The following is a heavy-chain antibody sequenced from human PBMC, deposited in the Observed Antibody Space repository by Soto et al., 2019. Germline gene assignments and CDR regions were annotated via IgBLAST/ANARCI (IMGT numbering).Heavy chain of an antibody. Sequence: GASVKVSCKASGYTFTGYYMHWVRQAPGQGLEWMGWINPNSGGTKYAKKFQGWVTMTRDTSISTAYMELRRLRSDDTAVYFCARDIGSGPQYYFDYWGQGTLVNVSS. V-gene: IGHV1-2*04. J-gene: IGHJ4*02. D-gene: IGHD6-19*01. CDR3: ARDIGSGPQYYFDY. CDR2: INPNSGGT. CDR1: GYTFTGYY.